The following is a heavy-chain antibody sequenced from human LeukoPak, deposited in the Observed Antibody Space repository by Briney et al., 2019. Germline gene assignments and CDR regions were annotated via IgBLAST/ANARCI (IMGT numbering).Heavy chain of an antibody. V-gene: IGHV3-7*01. J-gene: IGHJ4*02. Sequence: GGSLRLSCAASGFTFSSYWMSWVRQAPGKGLEWVANIKRDGSEKYYVDSVKGRFTISRDNAKNSLYLQMNSLRAEDTAVYYCAREADSGSSGDYFDYWGQGTLVTVTS. CDR3: AREADSGSSGDYFDY. CDR2: IKRDGSEK. CDR1: GFTFSSYW. D-gene: IGHD6-6*01.